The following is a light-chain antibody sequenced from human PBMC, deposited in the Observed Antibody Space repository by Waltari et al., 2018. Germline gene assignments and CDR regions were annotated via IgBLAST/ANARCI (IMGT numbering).Light chain of an antibody. CDR2: DTS. J-gene: IGKJ4*02. CDR3: RQRRNRPPGS. Sequence: VVLTQSPATLSLSPGERATLSCRASQDVSRYLASYPQQPGHAPRPLIHDTSNRATGITARFSGSREVAEFTITISSLEPDDYAVYYCRQRRNRPPGSFGGGTKVEIK. V-gene: IGKV3-11*01. CDR1: QDVSRY.